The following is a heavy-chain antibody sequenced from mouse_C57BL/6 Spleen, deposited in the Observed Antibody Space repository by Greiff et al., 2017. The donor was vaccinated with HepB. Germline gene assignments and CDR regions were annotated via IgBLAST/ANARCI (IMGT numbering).Heavy chain of an antibody. CDR1: GFTFSSYC. J-gene: IGHJ1*03. CDR3: ARSHYDYDWYFDV. V-gene: IGHV5-6*01. CDR2: ISSGGSYT. Sequence: EVKLVESGGDLVKPGGSLKLSCAASGFTFSSYCMSWVRQTPDKRLEWVATISSGGSYTYYPDSVKGRFTISRDNAKNTLYLQMSSLKSEDAAMYYCARSHYDYDWYFDVWGTGTTVTVSS. D-gene: IGHD2-4*01.